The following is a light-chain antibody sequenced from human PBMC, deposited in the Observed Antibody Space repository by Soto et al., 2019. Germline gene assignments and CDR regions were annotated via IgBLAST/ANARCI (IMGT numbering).Light chain of an antibody. CDR3: QQYGGSPYT. CDR2: GAF. CDR1: QSVAANY. V-gene: IGKV3-20*01. J-gene: IGKJ2*01. Sequence: EIVLTQSPGTLSLSPGERATLSCRASQSVAANYLAWYQQKPGRAPRILIYGAFNRATDIADRFSGSGSGTDFTLTSNRLEPEDFAVYYCQQYGGSPYTFGPGTKLEIK.